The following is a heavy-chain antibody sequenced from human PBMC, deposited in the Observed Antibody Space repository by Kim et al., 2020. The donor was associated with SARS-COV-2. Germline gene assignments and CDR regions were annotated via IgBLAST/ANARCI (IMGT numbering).Heavy chain of an antibody. D-gene: IGHD3-16*01. CDR2: ISGTGRDR. V-gene: IGHV3-23*01. J-gene: IGHJ6*02. Sequence: GGSLRLSCAVSGFNFENNAMNWVRQAPGKGPEWVSGISGTGRDRYYADSVKGRLTISRDTSKNTLYLQMDSLRVEDTAVYYCVKDIWDYSGMDVWGQGTTVPVS. CDR1: GFNFENNA. CDR3: VKDIWDYSGMDV.